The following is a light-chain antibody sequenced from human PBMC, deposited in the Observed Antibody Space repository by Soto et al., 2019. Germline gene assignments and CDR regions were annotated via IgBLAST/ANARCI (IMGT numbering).Light chain of an antibody. CDR1: QGISRD. J-gene: IGKJ4*01. Sequence: DIQMTQSPSSLSASVGDRVTVTCRASQGISRDLAWYQQKPGQVPELLIYAASTLHSGVSSRFSGSGSGTHFTLTITSLQPEDVATYYCQKYDSAPLSFGGGTKVDIK. CDR3: QKYDSAPLS. CDR2: AAS. V-gene: IGKV1-27*01.